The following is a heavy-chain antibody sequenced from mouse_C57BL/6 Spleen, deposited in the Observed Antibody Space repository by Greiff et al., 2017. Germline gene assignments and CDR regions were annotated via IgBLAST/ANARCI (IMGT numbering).Heavy chain of an antibody. CDR3: AREDGERRDYFDY. CDR2: IDPSDSET. J-gene: IGHJ2*01. Sequence: QVQLQQPGAELVRPGSSVKLSCKASGYTFTSYWMHWVKQRPIQGLEWIGNIDPSDSETHYNQKFKDKATLTVDKSSSTAYMQLSSLTSEDSAVYYCAREDGERRDYFDYWGQGATLTVSS. CDR1: GYTFTSYW. D-gene: IGHD2-3*01. V-gene: IGHV1-52*01.